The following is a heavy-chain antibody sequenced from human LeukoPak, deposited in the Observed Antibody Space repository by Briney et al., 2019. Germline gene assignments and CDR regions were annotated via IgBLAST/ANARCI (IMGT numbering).Heavy chain of an antibody. CDR1: GFTFSSYA. D-gene: IGHD3-22*01. CDR2: ISGSGGST. CDR3: AKSRWDYYDSSGYLEYFQH. V-gene: IGHV3-23*01. J-gene: IGHJ1*01. Sequence: GGSLRLSCAASGFTFSSYAMSWVRQAPGKGLEWVSAISGSGGSTYYADSVKSRFTISRDNSKNTLYLQMNSLRAEDTAVYYCAKSRWDYYDSSGYLEYFQHWGQGTLVTVSS.